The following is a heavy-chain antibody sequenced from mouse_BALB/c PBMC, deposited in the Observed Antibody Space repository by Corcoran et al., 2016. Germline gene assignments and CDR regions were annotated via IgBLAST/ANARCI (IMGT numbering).Heavy chain of an antibody. V-gene: IGHV14-1*02. J-gene: IGHJ2*01. CDR3: DRNGNFDY. CDR2: IDHENDNT. D-gene: IGHD2-1*01. CDR1: GFNINDYY. Sequence: EFQLQQSGAGLVRPGPLVKLSCKASGFNINDYYMHWVKQRPEQGLEWIGWIDHENDNTTYDPKFQGKASITADTSSNTAYLQLSSLTSDDTAVYYCDRNGNFDYGGQGTTLSVSS.